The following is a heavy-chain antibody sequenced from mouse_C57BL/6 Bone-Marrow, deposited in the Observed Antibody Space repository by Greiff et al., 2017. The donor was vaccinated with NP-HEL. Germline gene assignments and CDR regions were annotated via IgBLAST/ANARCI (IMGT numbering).Heavy chain of an antibody. CDR3: ARRGANQISWFAY. V-gene: IGHV1-19*01. CDR2: INPYNGGT. D-gene: IGHD3-1*01. Sequence: EVQLQQSGPVLVKPGASVKMSCKASGYTFTDYYMNWVKQSHGKSLEWIGVINPYNGGTSYNQKFKGKATLTVDKSSSTAYMELNSLTSEDSAVYYCARRGANQISWFAYWGQGTLVTVSA. CDR1: GYTFTDYY. J-gene: IGHJ3*01.